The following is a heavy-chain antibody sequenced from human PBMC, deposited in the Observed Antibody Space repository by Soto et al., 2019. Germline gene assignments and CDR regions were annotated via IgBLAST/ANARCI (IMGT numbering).Heavy chain of an antibody. J-gene: IGHJ4*02. CDR3: ARDPSQWLVERGVFDY. D-gene: IGHD6-19*01. Sequence: GGSLRLSCAASGFTFSSYGMHWVRQAPGKGLEWVAVIWYDGSNKYYADSVKGRFTISRDNSKNTLYLQMNSLRAEDTAVYYCARDPSQWLVERGVFDYWGQGTLVTVSS. V-gene: IGHV3-33*01. CDR2: IWYDGSNK. CDR1: GFTFSSYG.